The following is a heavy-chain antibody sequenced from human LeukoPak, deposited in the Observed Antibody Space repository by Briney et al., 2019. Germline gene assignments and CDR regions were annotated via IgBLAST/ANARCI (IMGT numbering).Heavy chain of an antibody. CDR2: IYSGGST. Sequence: GGSLRLSCAASGFTFSSYGMHWVRQAPGKGLEWVSVIYSGGSTYYADSVKGRFTISRDNSKNTLYLQMNSLRAEDTAVYYCARGLSLDYWGQGTLVTVSS. J-gene: IGHJ4*02. V-gene: IGHV3-66*01. CDR1: GFTFSSYG. CDR3: ARGLSLDY.